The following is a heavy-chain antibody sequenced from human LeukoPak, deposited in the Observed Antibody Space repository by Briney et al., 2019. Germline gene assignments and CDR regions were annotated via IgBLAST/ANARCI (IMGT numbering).Heavy chain of an antibody. Sequence: GASVKVSCKASGGTFSSYAINWVRQAPGQGLEWMGRIIPTLNIINYAQKFQGRVTFMADKYTSTAYMELSSLRSEDTAMYYCARDQKVGATPYFGMDVWGQGTTVTVSS. CDR1: GGTFSSYA. D-gene: IGHD1-26*01. CDR3: ARDQKVGATPYFGMDV. J-gene: IGHJ6*02. V-gene: IGHV1-69*04. CDR2: IIPTLNII.